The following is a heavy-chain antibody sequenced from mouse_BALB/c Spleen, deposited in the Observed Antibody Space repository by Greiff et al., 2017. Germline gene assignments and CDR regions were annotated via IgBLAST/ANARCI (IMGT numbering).Heavy chain of an antibody. CDR1: GFAFSSYD. V-gene: IGHV5-12-1*01. CDR2: ISSGGGST. CDR3: ATYDYGDYDAMDY. J-gene: IGHJ4*01. D-gene: IGHD2-4*01. Sequence: EVQLVESGGGLVKPGGSLKLSCAASGFAFSSYDMSWVRQTPEKRLEWVAYISSGGGSTYYPDTVKGRFTISRDNAKNTLYLQMSSLKSEDTAMYYCATYDYGDYDAMDYWGQGTSVTVSS.